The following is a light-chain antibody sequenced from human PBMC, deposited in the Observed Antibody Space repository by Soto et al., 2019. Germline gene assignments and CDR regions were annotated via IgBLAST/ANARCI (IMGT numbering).Light chain of an antibody. CDR2: GAS. CDR1: QSVNIY. CDR3: QQYGSSGT. V-gene: IGKV3-20*01. Sequence: ESVFTQSPATLSLSTGERATLSCRASQSVNIYLAWYQQKPGQAPRLLIYGASNRATGIPDRFSGSGSGTDFTLTICRLEPEDFAVYYCQQYGSSGTFGQGTKVDI. J-gene: IGKJ1*01.